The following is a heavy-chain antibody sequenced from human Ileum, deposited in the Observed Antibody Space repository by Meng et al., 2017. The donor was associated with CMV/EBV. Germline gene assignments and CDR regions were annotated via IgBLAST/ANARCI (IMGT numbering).Heavy chain of an antibody. CDR2: ISSDGTNQ. Sequence: ASGFSFDSYGMHWVRQAPGKGLEWVAIISSDGTNQHYADSVEGRSAISRDNSKNTLYLQVNRMRAEDTAVYYCAKGCNAPFCYYIDFWGRGTLVTVSS. J-gene: IGHJ4*02. CDR1: GFSFDSYG. D-gene: IGHD2-8*01. V-gene: IGHV3-33*06. CDR3: AKGCNAPFCYYIDF.